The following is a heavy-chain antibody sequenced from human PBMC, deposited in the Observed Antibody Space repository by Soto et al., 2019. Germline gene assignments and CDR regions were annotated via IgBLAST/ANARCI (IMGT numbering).Heavy chain of an antibody. CDR2: TYFRSRWYN. D-gene: IGHD5-18*01. V-gene: IGHV6-1*01. CDR3: ARAVRGFSYSHPTFYRLDV. J-gene: IGHJ6*02. Sequence: CAISGDSVSSNSAAWNWVRQSPSRGLEWLGKTYFRSRWYNNYAVSVRSRITINSDTSKNQFSLQLISVTPEDTAVYYCARAVRGFSYSHPTFYRLDVCAHAATVSVSS. CDR1: GDSVSSNSAA.